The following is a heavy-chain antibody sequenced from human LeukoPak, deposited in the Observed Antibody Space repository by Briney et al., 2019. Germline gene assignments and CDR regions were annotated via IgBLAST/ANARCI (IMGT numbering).Heavy chain of an antibody. D-gene: IGHD3-16*01. Sequence: GGPLRLSCAASGFTFNSYWMSWVRQAPGKGLEWVANIKKDGSEKNYVDSVKGRFTISRDNAKNSLYLQMDSLRAEDTAVYYCARFISLGAWGQGTLVTVSS. CDR3: ARFISLGA. J-gene: IGHJ5*02. CDR2: IKKDGSEK. V-gene: IGHV3-7*01. CDR1: GFTFNSYW.